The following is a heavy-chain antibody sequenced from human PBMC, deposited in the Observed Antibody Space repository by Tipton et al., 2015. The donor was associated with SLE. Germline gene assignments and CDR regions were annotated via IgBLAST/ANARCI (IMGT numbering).Heavy chain of an antibody. V-gene: IGHV4-61*01. CDR1: GYSISSGYY. J-gene: IGHJ4*02. D-gene: IGHD6-19*01. CDR3: ASWSPERTSGWSRFDY. Sequence: TLSLTCTVSGYSISSGYYWSWIRQPPGKGLEWIGYIYYSGSTNYNPSLKGRVTISVDTSKNQFSLKLSSVTAADTAVYYCASWSPERTSGWSRFDYWGQGTLVTVSS. CDR2: IYYSGST.